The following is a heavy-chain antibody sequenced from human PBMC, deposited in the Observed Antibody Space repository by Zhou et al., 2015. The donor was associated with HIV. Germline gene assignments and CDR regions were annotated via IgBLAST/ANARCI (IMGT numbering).Heavy chain of an antibody. Sequence: QVQLVQSGAEVKKPGSSVKVSCKASGGTFSSYAISWVRQAPGQGLEWMGGIIPIFGTANYAQKFQGRVTITADESTSTAYMELSSLRSEDTAVYYCARGYSRVGATSIYGMDVWGQGTTVTVSS. CDR3: ARGYSRVGATSIYGMDV. CDR1: GGTFSSYA. CDR2: IIPIFGTA. D-gene: IGHD1-26*01. V-gene: IGHV1-69*01. J-gene: IGHJ6*02.